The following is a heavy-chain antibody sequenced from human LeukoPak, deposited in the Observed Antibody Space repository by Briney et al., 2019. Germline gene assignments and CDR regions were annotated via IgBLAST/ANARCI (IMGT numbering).Heavy chain of an antibody. J-gene: IGHJ6*03. CDR1: GFTFSSYA. CDR2: ISGSGGST. CDR3: AEARIGGSYYYYMDV. V-gene: IGHV3-23*01. Sequence: GGSLRLSCAASGFTFSSYAMSWVRQAPGKGLEWVSAISGSGGSTYYADSVKGRFTISRDNSKNTLYLQMNGLRAEDTAVYYCAEARIGGSYYYYMDVWGKGTTVTVSS. D-gene: IGHD1-26*01.